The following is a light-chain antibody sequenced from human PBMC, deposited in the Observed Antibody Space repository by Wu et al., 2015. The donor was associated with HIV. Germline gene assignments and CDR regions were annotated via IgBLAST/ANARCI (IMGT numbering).Light chain of an antibody. CDR1: QSVSNNY. CDR2: RAS. CDR3: QQYDSSIT. Sequence: EIVLTQSPGTLSLSPGERATLSCRASQSVSNNYFAWFHQKPGQAPRLLIYRASSRATGVPDRFSGSGSGTDFTLTITRLEPEDFAVYYCQQYDSSITFGQGTRLDIK. V-gene: IGKV3-20*01. J-gene: IGKJ5*01.